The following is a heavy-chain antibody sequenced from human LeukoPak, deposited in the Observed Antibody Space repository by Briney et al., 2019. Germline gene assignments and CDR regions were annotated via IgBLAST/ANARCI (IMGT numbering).Heavy chain of an antibody. CDR2: ISYDGSNK. Sequence: GGSLRLSCAASGFTFSSYGMYWVRQAPGKGLEWVAVISYDGSNKYYADSVKGRFTISRDNSKNTLYLQMNSLRAEDTAVYYCAKDQGYYYGMDVWGQGTTVTVSS. V-gene: IGHV3-30*18. CDR1: GFTFSSYG. CDR3: AKDQGYYYGMDV. J-gene: IGHJ6*02.